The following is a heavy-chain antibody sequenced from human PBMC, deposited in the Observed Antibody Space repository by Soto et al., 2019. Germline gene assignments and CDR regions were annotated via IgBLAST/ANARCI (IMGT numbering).Heavy chain of an antibody. CDR2: ISSSGNTL. V-gene: IGHV3-11*04. Sequence: GGSLRLSCAASGFTFSDYYMSWIRQAPGKGLEWVSYISSSGNTLQYAASVKGRFTISRDNAKNSLYLEMNSLRAEDTAVYYCARESEDLTSNFDYWGQGTLVTVSS. J-gene: IGHJ4*02. CDR3: ARESEDLTSNFDY. CDR1: GFTFSDYY.